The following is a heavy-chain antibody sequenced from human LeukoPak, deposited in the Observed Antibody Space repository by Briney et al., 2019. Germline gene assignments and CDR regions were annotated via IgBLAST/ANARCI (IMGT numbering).Heavy chain of an antibody. CDR2: INHSGST. D-gene: IGHD2-15*01. J-gene: IGHJ5*02. CDR3: ARALSGYCSGGSCYSKLWYVNNWFDP. V-gene: IGHV4-34*01. CDR1: GGSFSGYY. Sequence: SETLSLTCAVYGGSFSGYYWSWIRQPPGKGLEWIGEINHSGSTNYNPSLKSRVTISVDTSKNQFSLKLSSVTAADTAVYYCARALSGYCSGGSCYSKLWYVNNWFDPWGQGTLVTVSS.